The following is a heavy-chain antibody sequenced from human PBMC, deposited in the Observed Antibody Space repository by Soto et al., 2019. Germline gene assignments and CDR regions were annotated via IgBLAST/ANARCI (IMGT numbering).Heavy chain of an antibody. CDR1: GYTFTSYV. Sequence: QVQLVQSGAEVKKPGASVKVSCKASGYTFTSYVISWVRQAPGQGLEWMGGISAYNGNTNYAQKLQGRVTMTTDTSTSTAYMELRSLRADDTAVYYCVVAAQPYYFDYWGQGTLVTVSS. V-gene: IGHV1-18*01. CDR3: VVAAQPYYFDY. D-gene: IGHD2-15*01. J-gene: IGHJ4*02. CDR2: ISAYNGNT.